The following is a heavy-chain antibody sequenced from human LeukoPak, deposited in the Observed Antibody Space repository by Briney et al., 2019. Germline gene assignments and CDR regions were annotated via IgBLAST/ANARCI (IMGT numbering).Heavy chain of an antibody. CDR1: GFTFGDYA. J-gene: IGHJ4*02. D-gene: IGHD6-19*01. V-gene: IGHV3-49*04. Sequence: GGSLRLSCTASGFTFGDYAMSWVRQAPGKGLEWVGFIRSKAYGGTTEYAASVKGRFTISRDDSKSIAYLQMNSLKTGDTAVYYCTREAVAGMGIDYWGQGTLVTVSS. CDR3: TREAVAGMGIDY. CDR2: IRSKAYGGTT.